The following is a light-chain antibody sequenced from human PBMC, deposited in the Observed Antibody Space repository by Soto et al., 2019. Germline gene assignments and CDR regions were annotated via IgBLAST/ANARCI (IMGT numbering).Light chain of an antibody. CDR2: GAS. CDR3: HQYDSWT. J-gene: IGKJ1*01. CDR1: QSISRY. Sequence: LSPGERTTLSCRASQSISRYLAWYQQKPGQGPRLLIYGASSRATGTPDRFSGSGSGTDFTLTISRLEPEDFAVYYCHQYDSWTFGQGTKVDIK. V-gene: IGKV3-20*01.